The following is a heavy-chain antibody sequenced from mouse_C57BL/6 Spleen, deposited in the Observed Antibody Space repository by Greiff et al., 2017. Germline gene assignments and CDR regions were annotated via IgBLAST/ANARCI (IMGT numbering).Heavy chain of an antibody. D-gene: IGHD2-2*01. V-gene: IGHV1-39*01. CDR3: AKISTMVTTRAMDY. J-gene: IGHJ4*01. CDR1: GYSFTDYN. Sequence: VQLKQSGPELVKPGASVKISCKASGYSFTDYNMNWVKQSNGKSLEWIGVVNPNYGTTSSNQTFKGKATLTVDQSSSTAYMQLNSLTSEDSAVYYCAKISTMVTTRAMDYWGQGTSVTVSS. CDR2: VNPNYGTT.